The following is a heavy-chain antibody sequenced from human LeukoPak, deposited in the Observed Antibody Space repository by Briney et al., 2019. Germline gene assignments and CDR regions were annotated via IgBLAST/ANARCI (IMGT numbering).Heavy chain of an antibody. D-gene: IGHD5-18*01. V-gene: IGHV4-30-4*08. CDR3: ARVGIQLWLRTFDY. CDR2: IYYSGST. CDR1: GGSISSGDYY. J-gene: IGHJ4*02. Sequence: SQTLSLTCTVSGGSISSGDYYWSWIRQPPGKGLEWIGYIYYSGSTYYNPSLKSRVTISVDTSKNQFSLKLSSVTAADTAVYYCARVGIQLWLRTFDYWGQGTLVTVSS.